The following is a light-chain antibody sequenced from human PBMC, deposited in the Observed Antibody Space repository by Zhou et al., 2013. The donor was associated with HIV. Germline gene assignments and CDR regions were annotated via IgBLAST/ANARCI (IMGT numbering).Light chain of an antibody. CDR2: EVS. CDR1: QSLLHSDGKTY. Sequence: DIVMTQTPLSLSVTPGQPASISSKSSQSLLHSDGKTYLYWYLQKPGQSPQLLIYEVSNLFSGVPARFSGSGSGTDFTLKISRVEAEDVGVYYCMQSTLHPPGLTFGGGTKVEIK. CDR3: MQSTLHPPGLT. V-gene: IGKV2D-29*02. J-gene: IGKJ4*01.